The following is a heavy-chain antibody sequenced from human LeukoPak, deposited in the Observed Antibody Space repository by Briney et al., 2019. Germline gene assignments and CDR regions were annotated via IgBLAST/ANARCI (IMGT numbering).Heavy chain of an antibody. CDR1: GLTVNNNY. J-gene: IGHJ4*02. V-gene: IGHV3-53*01. Sequence: GGSLRLSCATSGLTVNNNYMSWVRQAPGKGLEWVSVIYGAGAGIPCYIDSVKGRFTISRDNSRNTVYLQMNSLRAEDTAVYYCARELGDWGQGTLVTVSS. CDR2: IYGAGAGIP. CDR3: ARELGD.